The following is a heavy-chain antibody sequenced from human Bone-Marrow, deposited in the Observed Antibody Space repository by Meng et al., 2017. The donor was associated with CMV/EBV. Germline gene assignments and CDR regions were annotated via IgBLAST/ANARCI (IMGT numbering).Heavy chain of an antibody. CDR1: GFTISSYW. Sequence: GESLNISCAASGFTISSYWMYWVRQAPGKGLVWVSRINSDGSSTSYADSVNGRFTISRDNAKNTLYLQINSLRAEDTAVYYCARDQYKYCYYYDSSAPEGWFKPWGQGTRVTGSS. D-gene: IGHD3-22*01. V-gene: IGHV3-74*01. J-gene: IGHJ5*02. CDR3: ARDQYKYCYYYDSSAPEGWFKP. CDR2: INSDGSST.